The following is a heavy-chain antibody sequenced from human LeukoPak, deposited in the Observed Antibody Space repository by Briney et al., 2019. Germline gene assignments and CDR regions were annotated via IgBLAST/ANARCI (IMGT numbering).Heavy chain of an antibody. J-gene: IGHJ4*02. CDR2: SNAGTGDT. D-gene: IGHD2-2*01. V-gene: IGHV1-3*02. CDR1: GYAFISYA. CDR3: ARGGGYCSSTSCYEFDY. Sequence: ASVKASCKASGYAFISYAMHWVRQAPGQRLEWMGWSNAGTGDTKYSQDFQGRVTITRDTSASTVYMELSSLRSEDMAVYYCARGGGYCSSTSCYEFDYWGQGTLVTVSS.